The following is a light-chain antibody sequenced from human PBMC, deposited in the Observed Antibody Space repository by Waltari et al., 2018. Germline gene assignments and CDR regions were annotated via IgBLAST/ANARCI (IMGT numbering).Light chain of an antibody. CDR2: DVT. J-gene: IGLJ2*01. Sequence: SALTQPDSVSGSPGQSITISCSAISSDSGAYDSVSWYQQNPGKAPKVIIYDVTSRPSGVSNRFSGSKSGSSASLTISGLQPEDEADYYCSSFTTSTTGIFGGGTRLTVL. CDR1: SSDSGAYDS. CDR3: SSFTTSTTGI. V-gene: IGLV2-14*01.